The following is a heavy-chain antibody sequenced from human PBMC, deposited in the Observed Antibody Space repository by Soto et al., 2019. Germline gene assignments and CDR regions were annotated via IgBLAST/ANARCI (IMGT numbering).Heavy chain of an antibody. CDR2: ISAYNGNT. D-gene: IGHD6-13*01. CDR3: ARDLAAAGPFDC. J-gene: IGHJ4*02. Sequence: QVQLVQSGAEVKKPGASVKVSCKASGYTFTNYAFSWVRQAPGQGLEWMGWISAYNGNTNYPQKLQGRVTMTTDTYTSPAYMELRSLRSEATAVSYCARDLAAAGPFDCWGQGTLVTVSS. CDR1: GYTFTNYA. V-gene: IGHV1-18*01.